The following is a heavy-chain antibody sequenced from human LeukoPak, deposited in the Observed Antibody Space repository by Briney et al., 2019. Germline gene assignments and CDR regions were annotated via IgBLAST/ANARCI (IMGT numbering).Heavy chain of an antibody. J-gene: IGHJ4*02. Sequence: PSETLSLTCTVSGGTISSYYWSWIRQPAGKGLEWIGRIYTSGSTNYNPSLKSRVTMSVDTSKNQFSLKLSSVTAADTAVYYCARTVYGSGSYYFDYWGQGTLVTVSS. V-gene: IGHV4-4*07. D-gene: IGHD3-10*01. CDR2: IYTSGST. CDR3: ARTVYGSGSYYFDY. CDR1: GGTISSYY.